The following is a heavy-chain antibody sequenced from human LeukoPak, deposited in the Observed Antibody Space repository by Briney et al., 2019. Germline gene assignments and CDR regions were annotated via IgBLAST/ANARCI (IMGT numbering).Heavy chain of an antibody. D-gene: IGHD3-9*01. CDR1: GFTFSSYA. CDR2: ISGSGGST. Sequence: GGSLRLSCAASGFTFSSYAMSWVRQAPGKGLEWVSAISGSGGSTYYADSVKGRFTISRDNSKNTLYLQMNSLRAEDTAVYYWAKLPRYYDILTGYYLIDYWGQGTLVTVSS. J-gene: IGHJ4*02. V-gene: IGHV3-23*01. CDR3: AKLPRYYDILTGYYLIDY.